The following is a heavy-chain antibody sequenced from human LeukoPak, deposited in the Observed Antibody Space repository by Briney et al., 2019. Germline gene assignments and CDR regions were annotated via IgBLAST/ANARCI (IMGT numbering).Heavy chain of an antibody. D-gene: IGHD2-8*01. CDR1: GYSFTSYW. Sequence: GESLKISCKGSGYSFTSYWIGWVRQMPGKGLEWMGIIYPGDSDTRYSPSFQGQVTISADKSISTAYLQWGSLKASDTAMYYCARLSPCTNGVCLYNWFDPWGQGTLVTVSS. CDR2: IYPGDSDT. J-gene: IGHJ5*02. CDR3: ARLSPCTNGVCLYNWFDP. V-gene: IGHV5-51*01.